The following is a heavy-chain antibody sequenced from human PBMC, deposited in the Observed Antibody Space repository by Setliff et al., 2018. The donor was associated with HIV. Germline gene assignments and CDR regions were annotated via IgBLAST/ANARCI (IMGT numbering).Heavy chain of an antibody. V-gene: IGHV1-18*01. Sequence: GASVKVSCKASGYTFTSYGISWVRQAPGQGLEWMGWISAYNGNTNYAQKLQGRVTMTTDTSTSTAYMELRSLRSDDTAVYYCATDTGYSSTWYSESFQHWGQGTVVTVSS. CDR2: ISAYNGNT. CDR3: ATDTGYSSTWYSESFQH. D-gene: IGHD6-13*01. CDR1: GYTFTSYG. J-gene: IGHJ1*01.